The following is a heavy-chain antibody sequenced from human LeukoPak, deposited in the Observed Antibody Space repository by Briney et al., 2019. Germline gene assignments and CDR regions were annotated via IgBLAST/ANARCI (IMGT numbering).Heavy chain of an antibody. V-gene: IGHV4-34*01. Sequence: KPSETLSLTCAVYGGSFSASYWSWIRQPLNKGLEWIGEINHSGGTNYNPSLKSRVTISIDMSKNQFSLKLRSVTAADTALYYCASLGYCSSTSCYLGYYYYGMDVWGQGTTVTVSS. CDR1: GGSFSASY. CDR2: INHSGGT. D-gene: IGHD2-2*01. CDR3: ASLGYCSSTSCYLGYYYYGMDV. J-gene: IGHJ6*02.